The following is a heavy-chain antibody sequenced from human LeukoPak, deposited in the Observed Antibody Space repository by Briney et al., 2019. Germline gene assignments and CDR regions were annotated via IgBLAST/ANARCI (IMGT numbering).Heavy chain of an antibody. CDR3: AEDCSGYYYFDY. CDR2: INPSGGST. J-gene: IGHJ4*02. D-gene: IGHD3-22*01. Sequence: ASVKVSCKASGYTFTSYYMHWVRQAPGQGLEWMGIINPSGGSTSYAQKFQGRVTMTRDTSTSTVYMELSSLRSEDTAVYYCAEDCSGYYYFDYWGQGTLVTVSS. V-gene: IGHV1-46*01. CDR1: GYTFTSYY.